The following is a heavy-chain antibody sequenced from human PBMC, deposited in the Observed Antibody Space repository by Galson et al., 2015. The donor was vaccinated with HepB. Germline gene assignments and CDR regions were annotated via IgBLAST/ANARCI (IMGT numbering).Heavy chain of an antibody. CDR3: AKDRARGSWFDY. V-gene: IGHV3-23*01. D-gene: IGHD1-26*01. CDR2: ISDTGGST. J-gene: IGHJ4*02. Sequence: SLRLSCAASGFTFSSYAMSWVRQAPGKGLEWVSAISDTGGSTYYADSVKGRFTISRDNSKNTLYLQMNSLRAEDTAVYYCAKDRARGSWFDYWGQGTLVTVSS. CDR1: GFTFSSYA.